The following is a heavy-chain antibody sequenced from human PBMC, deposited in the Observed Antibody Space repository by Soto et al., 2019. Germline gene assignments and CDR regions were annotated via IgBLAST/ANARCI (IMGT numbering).Heavy chain of an antibody. CDR1: GFTFSSYA. CDR3: AKDLVGVYCSSTSCSNGPYSYYGMDV. V-gene: IGHV3-23*01. CDR2: ISGSGGST. D-gene: IGHD2-2*01. J-gene: IGHJ6*02. Sequence: GGSLRLSCAASGFTFSSYAMSWVRQAPGKGLEWVAAISGSGGSTYYSDSVKGRFTISRDNSKNTLYLQMNSLRAEDMAVYYWAKDLVGVYCSSTSCSNGPYSYYGMDVWGQGTTVTVSS.